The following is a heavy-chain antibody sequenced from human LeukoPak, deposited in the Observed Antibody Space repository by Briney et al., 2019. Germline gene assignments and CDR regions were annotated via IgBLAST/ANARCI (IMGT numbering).Heavy chain of an antibody. CDR2: INSGGST. Sequence: GGSLRLSCAASGFIVSSNYMSWVRQAPGKGLEWVSVINSGGSTYYADSVKGRFTISRDNSKNTLYLQMNSLRAEDTAVYYCARNGNFGYQFDYWGQGTLVTVSS. D-gene: IGHD4-23*01. CDR1: GFIVSSNY. V-gene: IGHV3-53*01. J-gene: IGHJ4*02. CDR3: ARNGNFGYQFDY.